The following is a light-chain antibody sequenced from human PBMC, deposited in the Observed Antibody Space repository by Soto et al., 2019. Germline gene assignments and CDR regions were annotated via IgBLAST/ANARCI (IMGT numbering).Light chain of an antibody. CDR3: QKYDSASRT. CDR1: QDIGSH. Sequence: DIQMTQSPASRSSSLCGTVSITCRASQDIGSHLAWYQQKPGKPPKVLIYGASNLQSGVPPRFSGSGSGTDFTLAISSLQPEDSATYYCQKYDSASRTFGEGTKV. CDR2: GAS. J-gene: IGKJ1*01. V-gene: IGKV1-16*01.